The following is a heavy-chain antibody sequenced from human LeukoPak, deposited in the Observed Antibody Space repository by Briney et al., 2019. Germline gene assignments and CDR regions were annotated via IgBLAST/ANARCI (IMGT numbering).Heavy chain of an antibody. V-gene: IGHV1-2*02. J-gene: IGHJ4*02. Sequence: ASVKVSCKASGYTFTGYYMHWVRQAPGQGLEWMGWINPNSGGTNYAQKFQGRVTMTRDTSISTAYLELSRLRSDDTAAYCCASALYCSGGSCYDYWGQGTLVTVSS. CDR1: GYTFTGYY. CDR3: ASALYCSGGSCYDY. CDR2: INPNSGGT. D-gene: IGHD2-15*01.